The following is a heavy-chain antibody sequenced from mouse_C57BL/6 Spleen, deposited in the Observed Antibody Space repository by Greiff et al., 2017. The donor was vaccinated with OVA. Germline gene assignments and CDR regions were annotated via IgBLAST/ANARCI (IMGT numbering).Heavy chain of an antibody. D-gene: IGHD2-3*01. CDR1: GFTFNTYA. Sequence: EVMLVESGGGLVQPKGSLKLSCAASGFTFNTYAMHWVRQAPGKGLEWVARIRSKSSNYATYYADSVKDRFTISRDDSQSMLYLQMNNLKTEDTAMYYCVRDPHDGYYPWAWFAYWGQGTLVTVSA. CDR2: IRSKSSNYAT. J-gene: IGHJ3*01. CDR3: VRDPHDGYYPWAWFAY. V-gene: IGHV10-3*01.